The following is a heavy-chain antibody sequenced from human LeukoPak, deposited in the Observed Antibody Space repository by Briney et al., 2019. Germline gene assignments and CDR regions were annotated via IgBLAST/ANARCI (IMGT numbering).Heavy chain of an antibody. J-gene: IGHJ5*02. CDR1: GFTFSSYA. V-gene: IGHV3-30-3*01. CDR3: ARVLYSNYA. D-gene: IGHD4-11*01. Sequence: PGRSLRLSCAASGFTFSSYAMHWVRQAPGKGLEWVAVISYDGSNKYYADSVKGRFTISRDNSKNTLYLQMNSLRAEDTAVYYCARVLYSNYAWGQGTLVTVSS. CDR2: ISYDGSNK.